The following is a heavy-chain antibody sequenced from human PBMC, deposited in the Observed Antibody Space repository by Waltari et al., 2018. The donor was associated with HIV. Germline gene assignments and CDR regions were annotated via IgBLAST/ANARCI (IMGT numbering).Heavy chain of an antibody. CDR1: GFNFNLFR. CDR3: VRDRTSLTTGDFES. J-gene: IGHJ4*02. D-gene: IGHD1-1*01. V-gene: IGHV3-21*02. CDR2: ISRGSSYS. Sequence: EVRLVQSGGGLVKPGESLTLSCTASGFNFNLFRMTWVRLAPGKGLEWVSSISRGSSYSYYSDAVKGRFTGSRDNAKNSLLLQLNTLTAEDTALYYCVRDRTSLTTGDFESWGQGAPVTVSS.